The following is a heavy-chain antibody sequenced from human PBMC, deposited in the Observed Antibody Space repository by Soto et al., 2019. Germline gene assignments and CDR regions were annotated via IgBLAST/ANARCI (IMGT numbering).Heavy chain of an antibody. CDR3: TTDSYITSIIVRFDY. CDR1: GFTFSNYA. J-gene: IGHJ4*01. D-gene: IGHD3-22*01. Sequence: GGSLRLSCAASGFTFSNYAMTWVRQAPGKGLEWVSVLTGSGVNTFYADSVKGRFAISRDDSKNMVYLEMNSLQTEDTAIYYCTTDSYITSIIVRFDYWGHGTLVTVSS. V-gene: IGHV3-23*01. CDR2: LTGSGVNT.